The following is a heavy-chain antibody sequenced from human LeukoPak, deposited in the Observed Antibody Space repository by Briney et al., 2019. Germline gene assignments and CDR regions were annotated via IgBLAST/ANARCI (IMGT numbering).Heavy chain of an antibody. CDR2: ISGSGGST. Sequence: GGSLRLSCAASGFTFGSYAMSWVRQAPGKGLEWVSAISGSGGSTYYADSVKGRFTISRDNSKNTLYLQMNSLRAEDTAVYYCAKLLRTVERSYYFDYWGQGTLVTVSS. V-gene: IGHV3-23*01. J-gene: IGHJ4*02. D-gene: IGHD4-11*01. CDR3: AKLLRTVERSYYFDY. CDR1: GFTFGSYA.